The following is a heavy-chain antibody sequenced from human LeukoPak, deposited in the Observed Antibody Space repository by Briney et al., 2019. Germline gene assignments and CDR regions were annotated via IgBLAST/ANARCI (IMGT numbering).Heavy chain of an antibody. D-gene: IGHD6-19*01. CDR2: ISGSGGST. CDR1: GFTFSSYA. Sequence: GGSLRLSCAASGFTFSSYAMSWVRQAPGKGLEWVSAISGSGGSTYYADSVKGRFTISRDNSKNTLYLQMNSLRAEDTAVYYCAKDREGSVAENPDYWGQGTVLSVSS. CDR3: AKDREGSVAENPDY. J-gene: IGHJ4*02. V-gene: IGHV3-23*01.